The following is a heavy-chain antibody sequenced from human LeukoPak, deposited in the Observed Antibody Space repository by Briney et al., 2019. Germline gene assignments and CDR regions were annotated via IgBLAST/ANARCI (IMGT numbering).Heavy chain of an antibody. D-gene: IGHD3-10*01. CDR2: IYTSGST. Sequence: PSQTLSLTCTVSGGSTSSGSYYWSWIRQPAGKGLEWIGRIYTSGSTNYNPSLKSRVTISVDTSKNQFSLKLSSVTAADTAVYYCARGVLWPSTYYYMDVWGKGTTVTVSS. J-gene: IGHJ6*03. V-gene: IGHV4-61*02. CDR3: ARGVLWPSTYYYMDV. CDR1: GGSTSSGSYY.